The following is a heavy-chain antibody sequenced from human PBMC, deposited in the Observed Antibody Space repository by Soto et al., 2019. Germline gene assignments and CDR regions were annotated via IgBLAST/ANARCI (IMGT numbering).Heavy chain of an antibody. Sequence: QVQLVQSGAEVKKPGSSVKVSCKASGGIFSTYAISWLRRAPGQGLEWMGGIIPIFGTPNYALRFQGRVTITADESTSTAYMELSRLRSEDTAVYYCARDRDDYGSGNYYNRIDFWGQGTPVTVSS. V-gene: IGHV1-69*01. CDR3: ARDRDDYGSGNYYNRIDF. D-gene: IGHD3-10*01. J-gene: IGHJ4*02. CDR2: IIPIFGTP. CDR1: GGIFSTYA.